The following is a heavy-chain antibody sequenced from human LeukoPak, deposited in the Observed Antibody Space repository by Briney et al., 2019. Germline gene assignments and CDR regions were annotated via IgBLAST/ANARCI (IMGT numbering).Heavy chain of an antibody. D-gene: IGHD2/OR15-2a*01. CDR2: IYYSGST. J-gene: IGHJ3*02. CDR3: ARYPPFGSNAFNI. Sequence: SETLSLTCTVSGGSISSYYWSWIRQPPGKGLEWIGYIYYSGSTYYNPSLKSRITISIDTSKSQFSLNLSSLTAVDTAVYYCARYPPFGSNAFNIWGQGTMVTVSS. V-gene: IGHV4-59*08. CDR1: GGSISSYY.